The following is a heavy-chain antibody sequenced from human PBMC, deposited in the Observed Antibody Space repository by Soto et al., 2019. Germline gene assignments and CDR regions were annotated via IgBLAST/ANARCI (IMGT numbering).Heavy chain of an antibody. CDR2: IYYSGST. J-gene: IGHJ6*02. D-gene: IGHD3-16*01. V-gene: IGHV4-31*03. CDR1: GGSISSGGYY. Sequence: QVQLQESGPGLVKPSQTLSLTCTVSGGSISSGGYYWSWIRQHPGKGLEWIGYIYYSGSTYYNPSRKSRVTISVDTSKNQFSLKLSSVTAADTAVYYCARVLRGRLNQAKYYYGMDVWGQGTTVTVSS. CDR3: ARVLRGRLNQAKYYYGMDV.